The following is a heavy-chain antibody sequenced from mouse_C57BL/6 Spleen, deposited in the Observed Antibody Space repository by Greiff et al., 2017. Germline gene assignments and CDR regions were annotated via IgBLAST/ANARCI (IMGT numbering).Heavy chain of an antibody. CDR1: GYTFTEYT. CDR3: ARHEDYYGRMDY. J-gene: IGHJ4*01. CDR2: FYPGSGSI. D-gene: IGHD1-1*01. V-gene: IGHV1-62-2*01. Sequence: QVQLKESGAELVKPGASVKLSCKASGYTFTEYTIHWVKQRSGQGLGWIGWFYPGSGSIKYNEKFKDKATLTADKSSSTVYMELSRLTSEDAAVYFCARHEDYYGRMDYWGQGTTVTVSS.